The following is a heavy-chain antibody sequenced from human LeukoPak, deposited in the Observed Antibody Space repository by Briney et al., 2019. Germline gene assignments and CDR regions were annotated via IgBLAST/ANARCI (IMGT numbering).Heavy chain of an antibody. CDR3: VRNKDRAYDI. Sequence: GGSLRLSCAASGLTFSSSWFHWVRQAPGKELVWVSRINADGSITVYADSVKGRFTISRDNAKNTLCLQMNSLRAEDTAVYYCVRNKDRAYDIWGQGTMVTVSS. CDR2: INADGSIT. D-gene: IGHD2-15*01. CDR1: GLTFSSSW. J-gene: IGHJ3*02. V-gene: IGHV3-74*01.